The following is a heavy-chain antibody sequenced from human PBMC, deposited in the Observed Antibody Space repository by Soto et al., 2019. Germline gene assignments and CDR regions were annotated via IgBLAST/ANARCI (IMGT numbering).Heavy chain of an antibody. CDR3: AKYTRALDS. Sequence: GGSLRLSCAASGFTFSSYAMSWVRQAPGKGLEWVSSIDGSGGRTFYADSVKGLFTISRDNYKGTLYLQMNSLRAEDTAVYYCAKYTRALDSWGQGTLVTVST. CDR1: GFTFSSYA. D-gene: IGHD2-2*01. CDR2: IDGSGGRT. J-gene: IGHJ4*02. V-gene: IGHV3-23*01.